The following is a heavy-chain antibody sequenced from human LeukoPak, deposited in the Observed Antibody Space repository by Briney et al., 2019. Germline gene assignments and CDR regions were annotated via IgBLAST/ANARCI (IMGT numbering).Heavy chain of an antibody. Sequence: SETLSLTCTVSGDSISTYYWSWIRQPPGKGLEWIAYIDYRGSTTYNPSLRSRVAISVDTSRNQFSLKLYSVTAADTAVYYCARVVTAMDGFDYWGQGTLVTVSS. J-gene: IGHJ4*02. D-gene: IGHD5-18*01. CDR3: ARVVTAMDGFDY. CDR1: GDSISTYY. V-gene: IGHV4-59*01. CDR2: IDYRGST.